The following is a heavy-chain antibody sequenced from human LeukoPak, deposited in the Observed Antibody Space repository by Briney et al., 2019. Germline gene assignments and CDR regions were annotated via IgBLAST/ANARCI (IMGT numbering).Heavy chain of an antibody. V-gene: IGHV4-31*03. D-gene: IGHD3-10*01. CDR3: ARSRVTPCFDY. CDR1: GGSISSGGYY. CDR2: IYYSGST. Sequence: SETLSLTCSVSGGSISSGGYYWSWIRQHPGKGLEWIGYIYYSGSTYYNPSLKSRVTISVDTSKNQFSLKLSSVTAADTAVYYCARSRVTPCFDYWGQGTLVTVSS. J-gene: IGHJ4*02.